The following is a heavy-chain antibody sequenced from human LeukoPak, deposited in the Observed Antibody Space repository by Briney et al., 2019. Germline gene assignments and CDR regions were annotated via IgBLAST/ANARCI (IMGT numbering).Heavy chain of an antibody. V-gene: IGHV3-23*01. CDR1: GFTFSSYW. CDR2: ITSDDRA. CDR3: AKWSQGQTIFDS. D-gene: IGHD1-26*01. Sequence: PGGSLRLSCAASGFTFSSYWMSWVRQAPGKGLEWVSSITSDDRAEYADSLRGRFTISRDNSMNLVFLQMNSLRVEDTAIYYCAKWSQGQTIFDSWGQGTLVTVCS. J-gene: IGHJ4*02.